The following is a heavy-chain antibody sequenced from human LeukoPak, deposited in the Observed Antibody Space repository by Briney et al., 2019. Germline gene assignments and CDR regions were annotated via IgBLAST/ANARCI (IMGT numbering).Heavy chain of an antibody. V-gene: IGHV1-46*01. D-gene: IGHD3-16*02. CDR3: AKDSSVHWSLFEYYMDV. CDR1: GYTFTSYY. Sequence: ASVKVSCKASGYTFTSYYMHWVRQAPGQGLEWMGIINPSGGSTSYAQKFQGRVTMTRDTSTSTVYMELSSLRAEDTALYYCAKDSSVHWSLFEYYMDVWGKGTTVTVSS. CDR2: INPSGGST. J-gene: IGHJ6*03.